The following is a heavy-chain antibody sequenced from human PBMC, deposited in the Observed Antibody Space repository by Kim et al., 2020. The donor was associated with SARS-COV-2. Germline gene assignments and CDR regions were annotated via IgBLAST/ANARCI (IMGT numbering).Heavy chain of an antibody. CDR2: ISGSGGRT. V-gene: IGHV3-23*01. CDR3: AVYGSGSYYNYYYYGMDV. J-gene: IGHJ6*02. D-gene: IGHD3-10*01. Sequence: GGSLRLSCAASGFTFSSYAMSWVRQAPGKGLEWVSAISGSGGRTYYADSVKGRFTISRDNSKNTLYLQMNSLRAEDTAVYYCAVYGSGSYYNYYYYGMDVWGQGTTVTVSS. CDR1: GFTFSSYA.